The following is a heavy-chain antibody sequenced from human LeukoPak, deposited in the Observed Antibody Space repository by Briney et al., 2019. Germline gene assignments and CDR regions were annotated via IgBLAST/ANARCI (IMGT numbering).Heavy chain of an antibody. V-gene: IGHV3-53*01. J-gene: IGHJ4*02. Sequence: PGGSLRLSCAASGFTVSSNFLSWVRQPPGKGLEWVSDTYSGGSTYYADSVKGRFTISRDNSKNTLYLQMNSLRAEDTAVYYCTRGGGGSFPHYWGQGTLVTVSS. CDR3: TRGGGGSFPHY. D-gene: IGHD2-21*01. CDR2: TYSGGST. CDR1: GFTVSSNF.